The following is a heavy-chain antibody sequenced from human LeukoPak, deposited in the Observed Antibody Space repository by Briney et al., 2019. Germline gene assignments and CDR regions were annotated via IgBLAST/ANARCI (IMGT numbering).Heavy chain of an antibody. V-gene: IGHV3-23*01. CDR1: GFTFSNYA. Sequence: PGGSLRLSCAASGFTFSNYAMTWVRQAPGKGLEWVSTISGSGVTTYYADSVKGRLTISRDNSKNTLYLQMNSLRIEDTAVYYCAKDRSYSGFKEWLGQDIDYWGQGTLITVSS. CDR3: AKDRSYSGFKEWLGQDIDY. D-gene: IGHD6-19*01. J-gene: IGHJ4*02. CDR2: ISGSGVTT.